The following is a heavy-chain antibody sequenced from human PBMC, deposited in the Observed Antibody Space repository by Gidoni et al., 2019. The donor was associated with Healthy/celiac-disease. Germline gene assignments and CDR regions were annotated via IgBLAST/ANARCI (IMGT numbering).Heavy chain of an antibody. Sequence: QVQLVQSGAEVKKPGSSVKVSCKASGGTFSSYAISWVRQAPGQGLEWMGGIIPIFGTANYAQKFQGRVTITADKSTSTAYMELSSLRSEDTAVYYCAGELTYYDSSGNDQRSAFDIWGQGTMVTVSS. D-gene: IGHD3-22*01. J-gene: IGHJ3*02. CDR2: IIPIFGTA. V-gene: IGHV1-69*06. CDR3: AGELTYYDSSGNDQRSAFDI. CDR1: GGTFSSYA.